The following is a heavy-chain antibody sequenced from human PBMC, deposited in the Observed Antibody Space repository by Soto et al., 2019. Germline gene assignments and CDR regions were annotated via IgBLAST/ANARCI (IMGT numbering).Heavy chain of an antibody. J-gene: IGHJ4*02. D-gene: IGHD3-3*01. CDR3: AREGLAGFWSGYYNYYFDY. V-gene: IGHV4-59*01. Sequence: SETLSLTCTVSGGSISSYYWSWIRQPPGKGLEWIGYIYYSGSTNYNPSLKSRVTISVDTSKNHFSLKLSSVTAADTAVYYCAREGLAGFWSGYYNYYFDYWGQGTLVTVSS. CDR1: GGSISSYY. CDR2: IYYSGST.